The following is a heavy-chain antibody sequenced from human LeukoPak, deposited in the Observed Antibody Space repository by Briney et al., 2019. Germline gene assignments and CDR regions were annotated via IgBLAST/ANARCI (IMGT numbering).Heavy chain of an antibody. CDR3: ASSYYDSSGFNY. Sequence: PPGRSLRLSCAASGFTFSSYGMHWVRQAPGKELEWVAVIWYDGSNKYYADSVKGRFTISRDNSKNTLYLQMNSLRAEDAAVYYCASSYYDSSGFNYWGQGTLVTVSS. V-gene: IGHV3-33*01. J-gene: IGHJ4*02. CDR2: IWYDGSNK. CDR1: GFTFSSYG. D-gene: IGHD3-22*01.